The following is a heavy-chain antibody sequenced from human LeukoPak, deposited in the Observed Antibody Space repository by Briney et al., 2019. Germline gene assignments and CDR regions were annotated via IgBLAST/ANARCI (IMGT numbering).Heavy chain of an antibody. V-gene: IGHV3-48*03. Sequence: PGGSLRLSCAASGFTFSSYEMNWVRQAPGKGLEWVSYISSSGSTIYYADSVKGRFTISRDNAKNTLYLQMNSLRAEDTAVYYCARVDYYDTSDAFDMWGQGTMVTVPS. CDR2: ISSSGSTI. CDR1: GFTFSSYE. D-gene: IGHD3-22*01. J-gene: IGHJ3*02. CDR3: ARVDYYDTSDAFDM.